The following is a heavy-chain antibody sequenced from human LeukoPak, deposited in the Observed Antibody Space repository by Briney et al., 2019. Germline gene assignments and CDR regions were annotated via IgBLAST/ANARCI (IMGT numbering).Heavy chain of an antibody. CDR3: ARDNPTSGWNY. J-gene: IGHJ4*02. Sequence: QAGGSLRLSCAASGFTFSSYWMTWVRQAPGEGLEWVANIKQDGNEKYYVDSVRGRFTISRDNAKNSLYLQMNSLRAEDTAVYYCARDNPTSGWNYWGQGTLVTVSS. V-gene: IGHV3-7*03. D-gene: IGHD6-19*01. CDR1: GFTFSSYW. CDR2: IKQDGNEK.